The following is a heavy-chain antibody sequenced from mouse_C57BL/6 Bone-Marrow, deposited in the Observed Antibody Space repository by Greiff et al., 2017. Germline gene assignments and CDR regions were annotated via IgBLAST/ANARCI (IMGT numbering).Heavy chain of an antibody. CDR1: GYTFTEYT. J-gene: IGHJ3*01. V-gene: IGHV1-62-2*01. D-gene: IGHD2-2*01. CDR3: ARHEETIYYGYDACFAY. CDR2: FYPGSGSI. Sequence: VQLQQSGAELVKPGASVKLSCKASGYTFTEYTIHWVKQRSGQGLEWIGWFYPGSGSIKYNEKFKDKATLTADKSSSTVYMELSRLTSEDSAVYFCARHEETIYYGYDACFAYWGQGTLVTVSA.